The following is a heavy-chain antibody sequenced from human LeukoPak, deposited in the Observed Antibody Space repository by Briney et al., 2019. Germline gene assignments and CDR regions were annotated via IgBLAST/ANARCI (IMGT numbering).Heavy chain of an antibody. CDR3: ASRPGYSSGWYPNPHAFDI. J-gene: IGHJ3*02. CDR1: GFTFSSFE. D-gene: IGHD6-19*01. Sequence: GGSLRLSCVASGFTFSSFEMNWVRQAPGKGLEWVSYISSSDGTTYYADSVKGRFTISRDNAKNSLYLQMNSLRAEDTAVYYCASRPGYSSGWYPNPHAFDIWGQGTMVTVSS. CDR2: ISSSDGTT. V-gene: IGHV3-48*03.